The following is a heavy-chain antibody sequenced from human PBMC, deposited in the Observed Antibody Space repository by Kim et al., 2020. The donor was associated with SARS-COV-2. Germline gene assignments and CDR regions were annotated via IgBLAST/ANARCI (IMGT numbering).Heavy chain of an antibody. CDR1: GDSISSSNYY. J-gene: IGHJ6*02. D-gene: IGHD3-22*01. CDR3: ARHKRYYFDSSGPTPTLYYYGMDV. Sequence: SETLSLTCTVSGDSISSSNYYWGWIRQPPGKGLEWIGSIYYKGSTYYNPSLKSRVTISVDTSKNQFSLNLSSVTAADTAVYHCARHKRYYFDSSGPTPTLYYYGMDVWGQGTTVTVSS. CDR2: IYYKGST. V-gene: IGHV4-39*01.